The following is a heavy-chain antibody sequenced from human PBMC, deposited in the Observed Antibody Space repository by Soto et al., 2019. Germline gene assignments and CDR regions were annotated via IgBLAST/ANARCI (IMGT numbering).Heavy chain of an antibody. CDR1: GGSISSGDYY. D-gene: IGHD3-3*01. J-gene: IGHJ5*02. V-gene: IGHV4-30-4*01. CDR3: ARSLYDFWGEWGNWFDP. CDR2: IYYSGSP. Sequence: QVQLQESGPGLVKPSQTLSLTCTVSGGSISSGDYYWSWIRQPPGKGLEGIGYIYYSGSPYYNPSLKRRVTISVDTSKRPFALKLSSVTAADTAVYYCARSLYDFWGEWGNWFDPWGQGTLVTVSS.